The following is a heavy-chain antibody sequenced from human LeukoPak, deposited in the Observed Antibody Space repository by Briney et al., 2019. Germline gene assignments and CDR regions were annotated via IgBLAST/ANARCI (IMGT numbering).Heavy chain of an antibody. D-gene: IGHD2-8*01. V-gene: IGHV6-1*01. Sequence: PSQTLSLTCAISGDSVSSNSAAWIWIRQSPSRGLEWLGRTYYRSKWYNDYAVSVKSRITINPDTSKNQFSLQLNSVTPEDTAVYYCPRDHCTNGVCSPISYFDYWGQGTLVTVSS. CDR2: TYYRSKWYN. CDR3: PRDHCTNGVCSPISYFDY. CDR1: GDSVSSNSAA. J-gene: IGHJ4*02.